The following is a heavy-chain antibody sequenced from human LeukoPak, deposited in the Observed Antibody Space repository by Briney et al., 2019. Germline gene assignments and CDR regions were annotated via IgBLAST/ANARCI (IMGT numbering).Heavy chain of an antibody. J-gene: IGHJ5*02. Sequence: GGSLRLSCAASGFTFSNYDMHWVRQAPGKGLEWVSAISSSSSYIYYADSIKGRFTISRDNTENSLYLQMNSLRAVDTAVYFCARGAETPTISALAAWGQGTLVTVSS. CDR1: GFTFSNYD. D-gene: IGHD3-3*01. CDR2: ISSSSSYI. V-gene: IGHV3-21*01. CDR3: ARGAETPTISALAA.